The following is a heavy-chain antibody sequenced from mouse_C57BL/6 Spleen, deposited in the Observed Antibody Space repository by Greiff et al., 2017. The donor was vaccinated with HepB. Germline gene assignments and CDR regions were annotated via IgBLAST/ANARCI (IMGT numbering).Heavy chain of an antibody. V-gene: IGHV1-82*01. CDR3: ARPIRYDYDFDY. CDR1: GYAFSSSW. Sequence: QVQLQQSGPELVKPGASVKISCKASGYAFSSSWMNWVKQRPGKGLEWIGRIYPGDGDTNYNGKFKGKATLTADKSSSTAYMQLSSLTSEDSAVYFCARPIRYDYDFDYWGQGTTLTVSS. CDR2: IYPGDGDT. J-gene: IGHJ2*01. D-gene: IGHD2-4*01.